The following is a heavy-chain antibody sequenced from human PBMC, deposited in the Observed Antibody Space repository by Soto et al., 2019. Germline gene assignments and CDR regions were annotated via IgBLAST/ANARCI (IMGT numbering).Heavy chain of an antibody. V-gene: IGHV4-59*08. CDR2: IHYSGST. CDR3: ARHSYYSNPLRFDP. CDR1: GGSITGYY. D-gene: IGHD4-4*01. Sequence: QVQLQESGPGLVQPSETLSLTCTVSGGSITGYYWSWIRQPPGKGPEWIGNIHYSGSTNYNPSLKSRVTIPVDTSKNQSSLRLSSVTAAETAVYYCARHSYYSNPLRFDPWGQGTLVTVSS. J-gene: IGHJ5*02.